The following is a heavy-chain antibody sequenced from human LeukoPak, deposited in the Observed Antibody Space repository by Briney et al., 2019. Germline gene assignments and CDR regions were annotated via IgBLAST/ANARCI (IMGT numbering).Heavy chain of an antibody. J-gene: IGHJ4*02. CDR2: IYHSGST. D-gene: IGHD5-18*01. Sequence: NPSETLSLTCTVSGYSITSGYYWGWIRQPPGKGLEWIGSIYHSGSTHYNPSLNSRVTMSVDTSKNQFSLKLNSVTAADTAVYYCARHRYSYGTPDFDYWGQGTLVTVSS. CDR1: GYSITSGYY. V-gene: IGHV4-38-2*02. CDR3: ARHRYSYGTPDFDY.